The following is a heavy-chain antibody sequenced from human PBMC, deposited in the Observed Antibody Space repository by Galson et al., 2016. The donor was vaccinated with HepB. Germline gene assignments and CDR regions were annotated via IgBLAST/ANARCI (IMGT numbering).Heavy chain of an antibody. CDR3: AREGSVVKPTDPVSAFDF. CDR1: GFTFKTYT. V-gene: IGHV3-21*01. J-gene: IGHJ3*01. D-gene: IGHD1-1*01. Sequence: SLRLSCAASGFTFKTYTMNWVRQAPGKAPEWVSSISSSKTYIYYAESVRGRFTVSRDNAKDSLYLQMYSLRAEDTATYYCAREGSVVKPTDPVSAFDFWGQGTVVTVSS. CDR2: ISSSKTYI.